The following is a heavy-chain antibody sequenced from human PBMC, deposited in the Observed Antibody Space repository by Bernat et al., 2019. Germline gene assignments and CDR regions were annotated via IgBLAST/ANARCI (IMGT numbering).Heavy chain of an antibody. CDR1: GFTFSNAW. Sequence: EVQLVESGGGLVKPGGSLRLSCAASGFTFSNAWMSWVRQAPGKGLEWVGRIKSKTEGGTKDYAAHVKGRFTISRDDSKVTLYLQMNSLKTEDTAVYYCTTGGLRWGTGWGQGTLVTVSS. D-gene: IGHD4-23*01. V-gene: IGHV3-15*01. CDR3: TTGGLRWGTG. J-gene: IGHJ4*02. CDR2: IKSKTEGGTK.